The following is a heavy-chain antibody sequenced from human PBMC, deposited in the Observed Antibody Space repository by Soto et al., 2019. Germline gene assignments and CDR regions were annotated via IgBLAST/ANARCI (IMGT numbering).Heavy chain of an antibody. CDR2: IYYSGST. CDR1: GGSISSSSYY. Sequence: SETLSLTCTVSGGSISSSSYYWGWIRQPPGKGLEWIGSIYYSGSTYYNPSLKSRVTISVDTSKNQFSLKLSSVTAADTAVYYCAASGIAARPGQIYYYYYYMDVWGKGTTVTVSS. CDR3: AASGIAARPGQIYYYYYYMDV. D-gene: IGHD6-6*01. J-gene: IGHJ6*03. V-gene: IGHV4-39*01.